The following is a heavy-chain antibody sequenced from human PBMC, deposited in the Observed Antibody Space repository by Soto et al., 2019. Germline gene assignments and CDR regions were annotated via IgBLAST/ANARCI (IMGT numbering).Heavy chain of an antibody. CDR1: GFNFDDSA. Sequence: GGSLRLSCVASGFNFDDSAMNWVRQVPGKGPEWIAHISTTSFTIYYADSVKGRFTISRDNDRNSLYMEMNSLRDEDTAVYYCARDRCYDGTCYSASDSWGQGTLVTVSS. J-gene: IGHJ5*01. V-gene: IGHV3-48*02. D-gene: IGHD2-15*01. CDR2: ISTTSFTI. CDR3: ARDRCYDGTCYSASDS.